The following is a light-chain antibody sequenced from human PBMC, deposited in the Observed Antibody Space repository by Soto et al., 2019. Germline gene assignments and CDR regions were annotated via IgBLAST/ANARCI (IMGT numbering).Light chain of an antibody. CDR1: QSVSSSY. V-gene: IGKV3-20*01. Sequence: EIVLTQSPGTLSLSPGDRATLSCRASQSVSSSYLAWYQQKPGQAPRLLIYGASSRATGIPDRFSGSGSGTDFTLTISRLEPEDFAVYYCQQYGSSPPLSFGGGTKWIS. CDR2: GAS. J-gene: IGKJ4*01. CDR3: QQYGSSPPLS.